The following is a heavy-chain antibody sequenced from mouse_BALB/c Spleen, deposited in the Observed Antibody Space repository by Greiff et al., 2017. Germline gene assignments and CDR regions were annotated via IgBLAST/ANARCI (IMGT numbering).Heavy chain of an antibody. CDR1: GFSLTSYG. CDR3: ARGGSSYDYYAMDY. J-gene: IGHJ4*01. CDR2: IWSGGST. Sequence: QVQLQQSGPGLVQPSQSLSITCTVSGFSLTSYGVHWVRQSPGKGLEWLGVIWSGGSTDYNAAFISRLSISKDNSKSQVFFKMNSLQANDTAIYYCARGGSSYDYYAMDYWGQGTSVTVSS. V-gene: IGHV2-2*02. D-gene: IGHD1-1*01.